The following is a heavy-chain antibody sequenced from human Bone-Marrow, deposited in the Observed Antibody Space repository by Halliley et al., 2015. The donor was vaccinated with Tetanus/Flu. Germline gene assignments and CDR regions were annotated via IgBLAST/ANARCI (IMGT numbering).Heavy chain of an antibody. D-gene: IGHD4-17*01. V-gene: IGHV4-30-2*01. J-gene: IGHJ4*02. Sequence: TLSLTCAVSGASIDSGDYSWSWIRQPPGKGLEWIGYVHHRGSTFYKPSLKSRVTISVDRSKKHFSLNLSSVTAADTAVYYCARADYGAYGSFDYWGQGTLVTVSS. CDR3: ARADYGAYGSFDY. CDR2: VHHRGST. CDR1: GASIDSGDYS.